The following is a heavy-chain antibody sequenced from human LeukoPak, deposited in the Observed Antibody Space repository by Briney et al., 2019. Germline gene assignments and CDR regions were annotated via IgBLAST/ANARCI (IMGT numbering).Heavy chain of an antibody. CDR2: INHSGST. CDR3: AGSYCSSTSCYEGYFDY. D-gene: IGHD2-2*01. J-gene: IGHJ4*02. V-gene: IGHV4-34*01. CDR1: GGSFSGYY. Sequence: SETLSLTCAVYGGSFSGYYWSWIRQPPGKGLEWIGEINHSGSTNYNPSLKSRVTISVDTSKNQFSLKLSSVTAADTAVYYCAGSYCSSTSCYEGYFDYWGQGILVTVSS.